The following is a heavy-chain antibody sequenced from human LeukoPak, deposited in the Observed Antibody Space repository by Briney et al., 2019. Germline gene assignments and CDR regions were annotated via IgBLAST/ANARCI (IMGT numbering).Heavy chain of an antibody. CDR1: GGSISSYY. Sequence: SETLSLTCTVSGGSISSYYWSWIRQPPGKGLEWIGYIYYSGGTYYNPSLKSRVTISVDTSKNQFSLKLSSVTAADTAVYYCARGIDSGGWFDPWGQGTLVTVSS. V-gene: IGHV4-59*12. CDR2: IYYSGGT. CDR3: ARGIDSGGWFDP. J-gene: IGHJ5*02. D-gene: IGHD1-14*01.